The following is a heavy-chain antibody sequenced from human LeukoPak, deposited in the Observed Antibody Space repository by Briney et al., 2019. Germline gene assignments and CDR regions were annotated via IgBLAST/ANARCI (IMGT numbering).Heavy chain of an antibody. Sequence: GESLKISCKGSGYSFTSYWIGWVRQMPGKGLEGMGIIYPGDSDTRYSPSFQGQVTISADKSISPAYLQWSSLKASDTAMYYCARQYYYGSGSYYRYYYYYYMDVWGKGTTVTVSS. CDR1: GYSFTSYW. CDR3: ARQYYYGSGSYYRYYYYYYMDV. CDR2: IYPGDSDT. D-gene: IGHD3-10*01. V-gene: IGHV5-51*01. J-gene: IGHJ6*03.